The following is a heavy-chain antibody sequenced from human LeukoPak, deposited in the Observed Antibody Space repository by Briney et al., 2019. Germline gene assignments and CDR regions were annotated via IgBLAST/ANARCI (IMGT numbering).Heavy chain of an antibody. J-gene: IGHJ6*02. CDR3: AKGIAAAGFYYYYYGMDV. V-gene: IGHV3-23*01. CDR1: GFTFSSYA. Sequence: GGSLRLSCAASGFTFSSYAMSWVRQAPGKGLEWVSSISGSSTYYADSVKGRFTISRDNSKNTLYLQMNSLRAEDTAVYYCAKGIAAAGFYYYYYGMDVWGQGTTVTVSS. D-gene: IGHD6-13*01. CDR2: ISGSST.